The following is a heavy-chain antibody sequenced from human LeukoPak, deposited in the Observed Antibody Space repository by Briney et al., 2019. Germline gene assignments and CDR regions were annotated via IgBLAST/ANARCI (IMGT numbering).Heavy chain of an antibody. Sequence: SETLSLTCTVSGDSISNYYWSWIRQPPGKGLECIAYISYSGGTKYNPSLRSRVTISLDTSKNQFSLELSSVTAADTAVYYCAREGGDQYYFDYWGQGTLVTVSS. CDR3: AREGGDQYYFDY. V-gene: IGHV4-59*12. CDR1: GDSISNYY. J-gene: IGHJ4*02. CDR2: ISYSGGT. D-gene: IGHD4-17*01.